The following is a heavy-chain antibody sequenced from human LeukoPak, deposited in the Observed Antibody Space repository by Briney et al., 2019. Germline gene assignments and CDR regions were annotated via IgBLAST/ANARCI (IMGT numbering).Heavy chain of an antibody. CDR2: INSDGSTT. D-gene: IGHD5-18*01. CDR1: GFAFSSYW. CDR3: ARDNSLPDC. Sequence: RGSLRLSCAASGFAFSSYWMHWVRQAPGKGLVWVSRINSDGSTTDYADSVKGRFTISRDNAKNTLYLQMNSLRAEDTAVYYCARDNSLPDCWGQGTLVTVTS. V-gene: IGHV3-74*01. J-gene: IGHJ4*02.